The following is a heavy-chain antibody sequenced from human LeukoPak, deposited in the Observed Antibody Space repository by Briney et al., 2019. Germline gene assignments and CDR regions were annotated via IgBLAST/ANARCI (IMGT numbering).Heavy chain of an antibody. CDR1: GLTFSSYW. Sequence: GGSLRLSCAASGLTFSSYWMSWVRQAPGKGLEWVADIKQDGSENYYVDSVKGRFTISRDNAKNSLYLQMNSLRAEETAVYYCARATEDTSMVQDWGQGTLVTVSS. V-gene: IGHV3-7*03. CDR3: ARATEDTSMVQD. J-gene: IGHJ4*02. CDR2: IKQDGSEN. D-gene: IGHD5-18*01.